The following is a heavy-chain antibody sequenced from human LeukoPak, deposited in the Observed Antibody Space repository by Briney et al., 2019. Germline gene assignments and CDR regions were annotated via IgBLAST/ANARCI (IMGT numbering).Heavy chain of an antibody. CDR3: AKARLYSSGWCFDY. CDR1: GFTFNNYG. Sequence: GGSLRLSCVASGFTFNNYGMQWVRQAPGKELEWVAVIANDASSKYYADSVKGRFTISRDNSKNTLYLQMNSLRAEDTVVYYCAKARLYSSGWCFDYWGQGTLVTVSS. D-gene: IGHD6-19*01. CDR2: IANDASSK. V-gene: IGHV3-30*18. J-gene: IGHJ4*02.